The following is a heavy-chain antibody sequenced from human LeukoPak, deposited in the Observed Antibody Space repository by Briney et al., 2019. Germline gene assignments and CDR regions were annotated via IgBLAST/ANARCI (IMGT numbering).Heavy chain of an antibody. D-gene: IGHD3-22*01. Sequence: PSETLSLTCAVSGYTISSGYYWGWIRQPPGKGLEWIGSIYHSGSTYYNPSLKSRVTISVDTSKNQFSLKLSSVTAADTAVYYCARRGFDSNPFDYWAREPWSPSPQ. V-gene: IGHV4-38-2*01. J-gene: IGHJ4*02. CDR3: ARRGFDSNPFDY. CDR1: GYTISSGYY. CDR2: IYHSGST.